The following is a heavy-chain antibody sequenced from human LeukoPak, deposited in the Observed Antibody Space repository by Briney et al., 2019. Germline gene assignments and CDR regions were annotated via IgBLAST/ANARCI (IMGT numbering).Heavy chain of an antibody. CDR1: GGTFSSYA. Sequence: SAKVSCKASGGTFSSYAISWVRQATGQGLERMGGIISIFGIANYAQKFQGRVTITADKSTSTAYMELSSLRSEDTAVYYCARSHSYGYVASGAFDYWGQGTLVTVSS. CDR3: ARSHSYGYVASGAFDY. J-gene: IGHJ4*02. D-gene: IGHD5-18*01. V-gene: IGHV1-69*10. CDR2: IISIFGIA.